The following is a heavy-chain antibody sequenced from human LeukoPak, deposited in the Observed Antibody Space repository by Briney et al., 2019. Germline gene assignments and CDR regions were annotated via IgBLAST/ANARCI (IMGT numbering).Heavy chain of an antibody. Sequence: SQTLSLTCTVSGGSISSGGYYWSWIRQHPGKGLEWIGYIYYSGSTYYNPSLKSRVTISVDTSKNQFSLKLSSVTAADTAVYYCATSLVGATSYYFDYWGQGTLVTVSS. CDR2: IYYSGST. V-gene: IGHV4-31*03. CDR3: ATSLVGATSYYFDY. CDR1: GGSISSGGYY. D-gene: IGHD1-26*01. J-gene: IGHJ4*02.